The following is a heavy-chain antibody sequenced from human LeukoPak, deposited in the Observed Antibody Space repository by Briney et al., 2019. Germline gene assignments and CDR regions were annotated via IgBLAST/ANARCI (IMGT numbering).Heavy chain of an antibody. D-gene: IGHD6-13*01. V-gene: IGHV3-9*01. CDR1: GFTFDDYA. CDR3: AKASIAAAVADWYFDL. CDR2: ISWNSGSI. J-gene: IGHJ2*01. Sequence: GGSLRLSCAASGFTFDDYAMHWVRQAPGKGLEWVSGISWNSGSIGYADSVKGRFTISRDNAKNSLYLQMNSLRAEDTALYYCAKASIAAAVADWYFDLWGRGTLVTVSP.